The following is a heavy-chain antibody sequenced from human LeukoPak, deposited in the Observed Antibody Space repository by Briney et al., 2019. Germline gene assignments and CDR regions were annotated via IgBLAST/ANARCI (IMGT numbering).Heavy chain of an antibody. CDR1: GGPISSNY. CDR3: ARVAQQWLGFDY. CDR2: VYSSGST. V-gene: IGHV4-4*07. Sequence: PSETLSLTCTVSGGPISSNYWSWIRQPAGKGLEWIGHVYSSGSTNYNPSLKSRVTISVDTSKNQFSLKLSSVTAADTAVYYCARVAQQWLGFDYWGQGTLVTVSS. J-gene: IGHJ4*02. D-gene: IGHD6-19*01.